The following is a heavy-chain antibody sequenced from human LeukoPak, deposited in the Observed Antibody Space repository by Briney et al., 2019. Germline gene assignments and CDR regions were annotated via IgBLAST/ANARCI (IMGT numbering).Heavy chain of an antibody. V-gene: IGHV4-59*08. Sequence: SETLSLTCTVSGGSISSYYWSWIRQPPGKGLEWIGYIYYSGSTNYNPSLKSRVTISVDTSKNQFSLQLSSVTAADTAVYYCARLISGSSIAGEYWGQGTLVTVSS. CDR2: IYYSGST. D-gene: IGHD3-10*01. J-gene: IGHJ4*02. CDR1: GGSISSYY. CDR3: ARLISGSSIAGEY.